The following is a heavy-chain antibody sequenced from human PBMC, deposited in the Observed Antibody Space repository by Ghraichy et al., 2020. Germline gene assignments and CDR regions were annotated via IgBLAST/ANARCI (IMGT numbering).Heavy chain of an antibody. CDR3: VCPGGASPYNWFDP. J-gene: IGHJ5*02. CDR1: GGSFSGYY. CDR2: INHSGST. Sequence: SETLSLTCAVYGGSFSGYYWSWIRQPPGKGLEWIGEINHSGSTNYNPSLKSRVTISVDTSKNQFSLKLSSVTAADTAVYYCVCPGGASPYNWFDPWGQGTLVTVSS. V-gene: IGHV4-34*01. D-gene: IGHD1-26*01.